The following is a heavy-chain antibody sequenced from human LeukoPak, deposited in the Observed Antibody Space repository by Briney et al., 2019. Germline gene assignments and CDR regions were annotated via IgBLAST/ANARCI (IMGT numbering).Heavy chain of an antibody. Sequence: PSETLSLTCAVYGGSFSGYYWSWIRQPPGKGLEWIGEINHSGSTNYNPSLKSRVTISVDTSKNQFSLKLSSVTAADTAVYYCARGRGWHYYMDVWGKGTTVTVSS. D-gene: IGHD6-19*01. CDR2: INHSGST. CDR1: GGSFSGYY. CDR3: ARGRGWHYYMDV. J-gene: IGHJ6*03. V-gene: IGHV4-34*01.